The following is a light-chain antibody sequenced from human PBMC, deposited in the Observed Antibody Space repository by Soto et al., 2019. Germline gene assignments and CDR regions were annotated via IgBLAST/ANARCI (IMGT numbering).Light chain of an antibody. CDR2: WAS. CDR3: QQYYSTPLT. V-gene: IGKV4-1*01. J-gene: IGKJ4*01. CDR1: QSVLYSATNQNY. Sequence: DTVMTQSPDSLTVSLGERATINCKSSQSVLYSATNQNYLAWYQQKPGQPTKLLIYWASTRESGVPDRFSGSGSGTDFTLTISSLQAEDVAVYYCQQYYSTPLTFGGGTKVEIK.